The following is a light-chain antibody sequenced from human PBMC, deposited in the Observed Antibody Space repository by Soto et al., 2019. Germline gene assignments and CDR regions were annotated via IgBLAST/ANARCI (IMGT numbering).Light chain of an antibody. CDR2: CES. Sequence: DILLTQSPGTLSLSPGERATLSCRASQSVSSSYLAWYQQRPGQAPRLLIYCESTRATGIPDRFRGSGSGTDFTLSISRLEPKDLAVYFCQQYGSSPPWTFGQGTKVEIK. J-gene: IGKJ1*01. CDR1: QSVSSSY. V-gene: IGKV3-20*01. CDR3: QQYGSSPPWT.